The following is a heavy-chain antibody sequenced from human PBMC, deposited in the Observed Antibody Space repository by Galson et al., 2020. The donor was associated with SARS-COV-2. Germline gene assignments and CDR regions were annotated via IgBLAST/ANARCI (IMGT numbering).Heavy chain of an antibody. CDR2: ITTSDRT. V-gene: IGHV3-11*06. D-gene: IGHD1-26*01. J-gene: IGHJ6*02. CDR1: GFTFNYYY. Sequence: GGSLRLSCAASGFTFNYYYMTWIRQAPGKGLEWVAHITTSDRTNYADSVKGRFTISRDNAKHSLYLQMNGLRAEDTAVYYCAKNRETLSYVCGMYVWGQGTTVTVAS. CDR3: AKNRETLSYVCGMYV.